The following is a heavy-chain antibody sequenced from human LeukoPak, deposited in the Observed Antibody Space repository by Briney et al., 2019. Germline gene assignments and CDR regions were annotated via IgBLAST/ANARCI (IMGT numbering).Heavy chain of an antibody. Sequence: GGSLRLSCAASGFTFSSYGMHWVRQAPGKGLEWLAVISYDGSNKYYADSVKGRFTISRDNSKNTLYLQMNSLRAEDTAVYYCAKVGQYQLLAFDYWGQGTLVTVSS. J-gene: IGHJ4*02. CDR1: GFTFSSYG. CDR2: ISYDGSNK. V-gene: IGHV3-30*18. D-gene: IGHD2-2*01. CDR3: AKVGQYQLLAFDY.